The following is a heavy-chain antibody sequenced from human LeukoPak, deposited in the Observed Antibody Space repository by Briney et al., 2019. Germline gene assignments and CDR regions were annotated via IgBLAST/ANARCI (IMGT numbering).Heavy chain of an antibody. V-gene: IGHV1-69*01. Sequence: GSSVKVSCKASGGTFSSYAISWVRQAPGQGLEWMGGIIPIFGTANYAQKFQGRVTITADESTSTAYMELSSLRSEDTAVYYCARKQGNDFWSLYYMDVWGKGTTVTVSS. CDR1: GGTFSSYA. D-gene: IGHD3-3*01. CDR3: ARKQGNDFWSLYYMDV. J-gene: IGHJ6*03. CDR2: IIPIFGTA.